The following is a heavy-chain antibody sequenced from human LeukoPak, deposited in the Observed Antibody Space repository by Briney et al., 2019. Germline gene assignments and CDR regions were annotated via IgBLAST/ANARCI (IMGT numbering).Heavy chain of an antibody. CDR3: ARDNPPKAARPGYFDF. J-gene: IGHJ4*02. Sequence: SVKVSCKAPGATFSAYGISWVRQAPGQGLQWMGRTIPIYGTTTYAQESQGRATITADISTTTAYLELTSLTSEDTALYFFARDNPPKAARPGYFDFWGQGTLVTVSS. CDR2: TIPIYGTT. D-gene: IGHD6-6*01. V-gene: IGHV1-69*06. CDR1: GATFSAYG.